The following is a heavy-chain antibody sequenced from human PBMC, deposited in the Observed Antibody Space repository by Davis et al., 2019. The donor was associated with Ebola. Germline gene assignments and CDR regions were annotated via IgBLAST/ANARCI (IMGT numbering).Heavy chain of an antibody. V-gene: IGHV3-23*01. J-gene: IGHJ4*01. CDR1: GFTFSSYF. Sequence: GESLKISCVASGFTFSSYFMTWFCQVSGKGLEWVTSISYRGSNTCYADSVKGRFTVSRDNSKNTLSLQMNSLRAGDTALYYCAKSIQTEAGLDNWGQGTLVTVSS. CDR3: AKSIQTEAGLDN. CDR2: ISYRGSNT.